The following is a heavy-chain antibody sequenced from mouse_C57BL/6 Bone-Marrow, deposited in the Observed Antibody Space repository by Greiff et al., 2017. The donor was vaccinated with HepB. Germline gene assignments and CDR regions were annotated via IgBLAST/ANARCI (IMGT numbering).Heavy chain of an antibody. CDR3: ARRIYYGSSYAWYFDV. CDR1: GFSLSTSGMG. Sequence: QVTLKESGPGILQSSQTLSLTCSFSGFSLSTSGMGVSWIRQPSGKGLEWLAHIYWEDDKRYNPSLKSRLTISKDTSRNKVFLKITSVDTADTATYYCARRIYYGSSYAWYFDVWGTGTTVTVSS. J-gene: IGHJ1*03. V-gene: IGHV8-12*01. D-gene: IGHD1-1*01. CDR2: IYWEDDK.